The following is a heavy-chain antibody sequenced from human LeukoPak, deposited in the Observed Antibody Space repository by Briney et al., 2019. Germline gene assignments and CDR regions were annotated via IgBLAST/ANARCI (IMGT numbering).Heavy chain of an antibody. CDR3: AKVLLARAYYYGMDV. CDR1: GFTFSSTA. J-gene: IGHJ6*02. D-gene: IGHD2-15*01. Sequence: GGSLRLSCAASGFTFSSTAMSWVRQAPGKGLEWVSAISGSGGSTYYADSVKGRFTISRDNSKNTLYLQMNSLRVEDTAVYYCAKVLLARAYYYGMDVWGQGTTVTVSS. CDR2: ISGSGGST. V-gene: IGHV3-23*01.